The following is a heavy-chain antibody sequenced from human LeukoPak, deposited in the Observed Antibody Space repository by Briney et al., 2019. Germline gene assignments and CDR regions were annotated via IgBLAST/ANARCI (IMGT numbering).Heavy chain of an antibody. CDR3: ARNGRYCSGGSCGPDY. CDR1: GGSFSGYY. Sequence: PSETLSLTCAVYGGSFSGYYWSWIRQPPGKGLEWIGSIYYSGSTYYNPSLKSRVTISVDTSKNQFSLKLSSVTAADTAVYYCARNGRYCSGGSCGPDYWGQGTLVTVSS. J-gene: IGHJ4*02. V-gene: IGHV4-34*01. CDR2: IYYSGST. D-gene: IGHD2-15*01.